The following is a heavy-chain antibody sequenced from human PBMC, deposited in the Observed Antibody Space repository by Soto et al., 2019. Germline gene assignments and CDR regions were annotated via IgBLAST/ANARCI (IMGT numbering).Heavy chain of an antibody. CDR1: GFTFSSYS. CDR3: ARQGWYFDY. V-gene: IGHV3-48*02. D-gene: IGHD2-15*01. Sequence: EVQLVESGGGLGQPGGSLRLSCAASGFTFSSYSMNWVRQAPGKGLAWVSYISSSSSMICYADSVRGRFTISRDNAKNTLYLQMNSLRDDVTAVYYCARQGWYFDYWGKGTLVTVSA. J-gene: IGHJ4*02. CDR2: ISSSSSMI.